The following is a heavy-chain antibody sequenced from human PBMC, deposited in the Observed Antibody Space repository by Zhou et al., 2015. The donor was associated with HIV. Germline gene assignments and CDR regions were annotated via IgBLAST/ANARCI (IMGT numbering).Heavy chain of an antibody. D-gene: IGHD2-15*01. J-gene: IGHJ3*02. V-gene: IGHV1-69*01. CDR3: ARDLVVVAATRTHDAFDI. CDR2: IIPIFGTA. CDR1: GGTFSSYA. Sequence: QVQLVQSGAEVKKPGSSVKVSCKASGGTFSSYAISWVRQAPGQGLEWMGGIIPIFGTANYAQKFQGRVTITADESTSTAYMELSSLRSEDTAVYYCARDLVVVAATRTHDAFDIWGQGTMVTVSS.